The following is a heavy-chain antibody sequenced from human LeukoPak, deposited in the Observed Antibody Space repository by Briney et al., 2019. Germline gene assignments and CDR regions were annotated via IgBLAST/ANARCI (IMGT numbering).Heavy chain of an antibody. J-gene: IGHJ5*02. CDR2: IYPGDSDT. V-gene: IGHV5-51*01. CDR3: ARQGGDFWSGYSNWFDP. CDR1: GYSFTSYW. Sequence: GESLKISCKGSGYSFTSYWIGWVRQMPGKGLEWMGIIYPGDSDTRYSPSFQGQVTISADKFISTAYLQWSSLKASDTAMYYCARQGGDFWSGYSNWFDPWGQGTLVTVSS. D-gene: IGHD3-3*01.